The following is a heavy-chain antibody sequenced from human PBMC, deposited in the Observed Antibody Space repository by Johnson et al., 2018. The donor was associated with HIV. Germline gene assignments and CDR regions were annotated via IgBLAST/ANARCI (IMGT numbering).Heavy chain of an antibody. V-gene: IGHV3-30*04. CDR2: ISDDGSNK. CDR1: RFTFSSYA. CDR3: TKVQGFRRAFDI. J-gene: IGHJ3*02. Sequence: QVQLVESGGGVVQPGRSLRLSCAASRFTFSSYAMHWVRQAPGKGLEWVAVISDDGSNKYYADSVKGRFTISRDNSKNTLYLQMNSLRAEDTAVYYCTKVQGFRRAFDIWGQGTMVTVSS. D-gene: IGHD2-15*01.